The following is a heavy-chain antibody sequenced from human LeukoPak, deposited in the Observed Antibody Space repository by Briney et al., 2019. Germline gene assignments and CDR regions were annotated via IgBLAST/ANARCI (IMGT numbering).Heavy chain of an antibody. CDR3: AKDQQLVGAYAFDI. Sequence: GGSLRLSCAASGFTFDDYAMHWVRQAPGKGLEWVSGISWNSGSIGYADSVKGRFTISRDNAKNSLYLQMNSLRAEDTALYYCAKDQQLVGAYAFDIWGQGIMVTVSS. V-gene: IGHV3-9*01. J-gene: IGHJ3*02. D-gene: IGHD1-26*01. CDR1: GFTFDDYA. CDR2: ISWNSGSI.